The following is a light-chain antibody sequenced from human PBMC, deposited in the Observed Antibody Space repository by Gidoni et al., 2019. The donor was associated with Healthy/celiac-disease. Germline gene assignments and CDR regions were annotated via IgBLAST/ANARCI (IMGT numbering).Light chain of an antibody. CDR1: QGISSY. CDR3: QQYYSYPRT. Sequence: AIRMTQSPSSLSASTGDRVTITCRASQGISSYLAWYQQKPGKAPKLLIYAASTLQSGVPSRFSGSGSGTDSTLTISCLQSEDFATYYCQQYYSYPRTFXGXTKVEIK. V-gene: IGKV1-8*01. J-gene: IGKJ4*01. CDR2: AAS.